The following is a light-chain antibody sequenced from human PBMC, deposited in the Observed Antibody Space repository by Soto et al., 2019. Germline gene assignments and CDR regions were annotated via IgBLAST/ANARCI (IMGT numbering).Light chain of an antibody. Sequence: QAVVTQEPSLTVSPGGTVTLTCYSSTGAVTSGHYPYWFQQKPGQAPRTLIYDTSNKHSWTPARFSGSLLGGKAALTLSGAQPEDEADYYCLLLYSGGRVFGGWTKLTVL. J-gene: IGLJ2*01. CDR2: DTS. CDR1: TGAVTSGHY. CDR3: LLLYSGGRV. V-gene: IGLV7-46*01.